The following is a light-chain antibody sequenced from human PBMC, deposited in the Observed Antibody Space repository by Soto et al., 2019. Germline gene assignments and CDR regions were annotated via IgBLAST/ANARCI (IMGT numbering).Light chain of an antibody. V-gene: IGLV2-14*01. CDR2: DVI. CDR3: SSYTSSSTGYV. Sequence: QSVLTQPASVSGSPGQSITISCTGTSRNVGGYTYVSWYQQHPGKAPNFMIYDVINRPSGVSIRFSGSKSGNTASLTFSGLQAEDEADYYCSSYTSSSTGYVFGTGTKVTVL. J-gene: IGLJ1*01. CDR1: SRNVGGYTY.